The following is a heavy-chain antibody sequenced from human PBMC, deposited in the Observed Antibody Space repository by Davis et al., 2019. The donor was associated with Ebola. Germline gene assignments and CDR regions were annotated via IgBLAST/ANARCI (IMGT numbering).Heavy chain of an antibody. J-gene: IGHJ4*02. CDR2: MNPNSGNT. Sequence: AASVKVSCKASGYTFTSYDINWVRQATGQGLEWMGWMNPNSGNTGYAQKFQGRVTMTRNTSISTAYMELSSLRSEDTAVYYCARVRKRSSPYYFDYWGQGTLVTVSS. CDR3: ARVRKRSSPYYFDY. V-gene: IGHV1-8*01. CDR1: GYTFTSYD. D-gene: IGHD1-26*01.